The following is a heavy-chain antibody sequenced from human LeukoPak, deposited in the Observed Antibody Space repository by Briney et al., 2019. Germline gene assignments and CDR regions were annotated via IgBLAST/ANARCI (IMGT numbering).Heavy chain of an antibody. J-gene: IGHJ4*02. CDR3: ARGDLYYYDSSGSHFDY. CDR2: ISGSGGST. Sequence: PGGSPRLSCAASGFTFSSYAMSWVRQAPGKGLEWVSAISGSGGSTYYADSVKGRFTISRDNSKNTLYLQMNSLRAEDTAVYYCARGDLYYYDSSGSHFDYWGQGTLVTVSS. V-gene: IGHV3-23*01. CDR1: GFTFSSYA. D-gene: IGHD3-22*01.